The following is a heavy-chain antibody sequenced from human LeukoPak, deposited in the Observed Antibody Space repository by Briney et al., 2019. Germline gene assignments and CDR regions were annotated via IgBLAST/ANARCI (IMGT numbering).Heavy chain of an antibody. J-gene: IGHJ4*02. CDR3: VKDRYASGNLWGYFAS. D-gene: IGHD3-10*01. CDR1: GFTFENYA. V-gene: IGHV3-9*01. Sequence: TGGSLRLSCGASGFTFENYAMHWVRQAPGRGLEWVSGISWNSGSIGYADSVKGRFTISRDNAKNSLYLQMTSLRAEDTALYYCVKDRYASGNLWGYFASWGQGTLVTVSS. CDR2: ISWNSGSI.